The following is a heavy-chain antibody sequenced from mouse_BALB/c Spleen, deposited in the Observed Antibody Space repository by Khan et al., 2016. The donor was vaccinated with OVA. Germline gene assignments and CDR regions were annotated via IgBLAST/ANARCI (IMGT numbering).Heavy chain of an antibody. J-gene: IGHJ4*01. CDR3: ARVGYSETMDY. Sequence: QIQLVQSGPELKKPGETVKISCKASGYTFTNYGMNWVRQAPGKGLKWMGWINTSTGEPTYADDFRGRFAFSLETSASTAYLQINNLKDEDTAKYFSARVGYSETMDYWGQGTSVTVSS. D-gene: IGHD2-14*01. V-gene: IGHV9-3-1*01. CDR1: GYTFTNYG. CDR2: INTSTGEP.